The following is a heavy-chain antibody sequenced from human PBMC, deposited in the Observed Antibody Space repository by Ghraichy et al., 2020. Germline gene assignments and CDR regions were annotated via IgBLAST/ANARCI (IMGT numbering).Heavy chain of an antibody. CDR2: IKQDGSEK. CDR3: ARVVGAAAGTPLFDY. CDR1: GFTFSSYW. D-gene: IGHD6-13*01. V-gene: IGHV3-7*01. J-gene: IGHJ4*02. Sequence: GGSLRLSCAASGFTFSSYWMSWVRQAPGKGLEWVANIKQDGSEKYYVDSVKGRFTISRDNAKNSLYLQMNSLRAEDTAVYYCARVVGAAAGTPLFDYWGQGTLVTVSS.